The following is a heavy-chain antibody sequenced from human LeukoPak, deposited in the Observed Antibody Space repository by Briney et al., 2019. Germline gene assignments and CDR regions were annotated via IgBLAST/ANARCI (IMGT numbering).Heavy chain of an antibody. Sequence: GGSLRLSCAASGFTFSSYAMSWVRQAPGKGLEWVSTISGSGVSTYYADSVKGRFAISRDNAKNSLYLQMNSLRAEDTAVYYCASYDSSGYYHYFDYWGQGTLVTVSS. CDR1: GFTFSSYA. CDR3: ASYDSSGYYHYFDY. V-gene: IGHV3-23*01. J-gene: IGHJ4*02. CDR2: ISGSGVST. D-gene: IGHD3-22*01.